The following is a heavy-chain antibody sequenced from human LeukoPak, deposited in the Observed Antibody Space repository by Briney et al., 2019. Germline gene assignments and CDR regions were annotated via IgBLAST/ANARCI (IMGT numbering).Heavy chain of an antibody. CDR1: GGSISSYY. D-gene: IGHD4-11*01. V-gene: IGHV4-4*07. CDR3: ARTESTTIAFDI. CDR2: IYTSGST. J-gene: IGHJ3*02. Sequence: SETLSLTCTVSGGSISSYYWSWIRQPAGKGLEWIGRIYTSGSTNYNPSLKSRVTISVDKSKNQFSLKLSSVTAADTAVYYCARTESTTIAFDIWGQGTMVTVSS.